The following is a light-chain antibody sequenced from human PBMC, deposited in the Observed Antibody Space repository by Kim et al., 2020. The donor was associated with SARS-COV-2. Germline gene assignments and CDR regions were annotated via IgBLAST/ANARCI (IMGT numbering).Light chain of an antibody. V-gene: IGLV2-11*01. J-gene: IGLJ2*01. Sequence: QSVTISCTGTSSDVGGYNYVSWYQQHPGKAPKLMIYDVSKRPSGVPDRFSCSKSGNTASLTISGLQAEDEADYYCCSYAGSYTLVFGGGTQLTVL. CDR2: DVS. CDR1: SSDVGGYNY. CDR3: CSYAGSYTLV.